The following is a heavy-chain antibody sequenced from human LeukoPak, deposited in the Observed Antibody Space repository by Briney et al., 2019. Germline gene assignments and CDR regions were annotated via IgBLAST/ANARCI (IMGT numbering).Heavy chain of an antibody. V-gene: IGHV1-8*01. CDR3: ARGRAKYCSSTSCYFLQN. CDR1: GYTFTSHD. D-gene: IGHD2-2*01. Sequence: GASVKVSCKASGYTFTSHDINWVRQATGQGLEWMGWMNPNSGNTGYAQKFQGRVTMTMNTSISAAYMELSSLRSDDTAVYYCARGRAKYCSSTSCYFLQNWGRGTLVSVSS. J-gene: IGHJ1*01. CDR2: MNPNSGNT.